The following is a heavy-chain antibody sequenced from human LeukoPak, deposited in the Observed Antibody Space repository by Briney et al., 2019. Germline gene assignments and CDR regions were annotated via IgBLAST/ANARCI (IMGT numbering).Heavy chain of an antibody. CDR2: IYHSANA. Sequence: SETLSLTCTVSGYSISSGYYWGWIRQPPGEGLEWIGSIYHSANAYSNPSLKSRVTISVDTSKNQFSLKLTSVTAADTADYYCARDLDSSSWYVGYWGQGTLVTVSS. D-gene: IGHD6-13*01. V-gene: IGHV4-38-2*02. CDR1: GYSISSGYY. CDR3: ARDLDSSSWYVGY. J-gene: IGHJ4*02.